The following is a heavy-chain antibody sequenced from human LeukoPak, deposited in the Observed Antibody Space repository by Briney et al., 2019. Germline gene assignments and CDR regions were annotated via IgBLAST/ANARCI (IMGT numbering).Heavy chain of an antibody. D-gene: IGHD4-17*01. CDR1: GFTFSSYW. V-gene: IGHV3-15*01. Sequence: PGGSLRLSCAASGFTFSSYWMSWVRQPPGKGLEWVGRIKSKIDGGTTDYAAPVKGRFTISRDDSKNTLYLQMNSLKTEDTAVYYCTTDMTTVTTSWGQGTLVTVSS. CDR3: TTDMTTVTTS. CDR2: IKSKIDGGTT. J-gene: IGHJ4*02.